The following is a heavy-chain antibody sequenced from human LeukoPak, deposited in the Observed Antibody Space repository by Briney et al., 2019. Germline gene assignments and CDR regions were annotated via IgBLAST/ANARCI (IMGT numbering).Heavy chain of an antibody. CDR1: GYTFTSYA. CDR2: INTNTGNP. CDR3: ARAPRAISPYYYYGMDV. V-gene: IGHV7-4-1*02. Sequence: ASVKVPCKASGYTFTSYAMNWVRQAPGQGLEWMGWINTNTGNPTYAQGFTGRFVFSLDTSVSTAYLQISSLKAEDTAVYYCARAPRAISPYYYYGMDVWGQGTTVTVSS. J-gene: IGHJ6*02. D-gene: IGHD2-2*01.